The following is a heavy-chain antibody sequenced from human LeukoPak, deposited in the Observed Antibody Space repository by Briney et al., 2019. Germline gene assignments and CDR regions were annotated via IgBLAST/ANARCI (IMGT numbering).Heavy chain of an antibody. V-gene: IGHV5-10-1*01. CDR3: ARQVDLVRGVIIRSGWFDP. J-gene: IGHJ5*02. D-gene: IGHD3-10*01. Sequence: GESLKISCKGSGYSFTSYWISWARQMPGKGLEWMGRIDPSDSYTNYSPSFQGHVTISADKSISTAYLQWSSLKASDTAMYYCARQVDLVRGVIIRSGWFDPWGQGTLVTVSS. CDR1: GYSFTSYW. CDR2: IDPSDSYT.